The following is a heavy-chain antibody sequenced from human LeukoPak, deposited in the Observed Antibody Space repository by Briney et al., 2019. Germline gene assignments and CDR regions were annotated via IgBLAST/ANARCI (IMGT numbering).Heavy chain of an antibody. CDR1: GFTFSNHG. V-gene: IGHV3-33*01. J-gene: IGHJ4*02. CDR2: IWCDGSNQ. D-gene: IGHD3-9*01. CDR3: ARDRSIRYFDY. Sequence: GRSLRLSCAASGFTFSNHGMHWVRQAPGKGLEWVAVIWCDGSNQYYADSVKGRFTISRDNSKNTLYLQMNSLRAEDTAVYYCARDRSIRYFDYWGQGTLVTVSS.